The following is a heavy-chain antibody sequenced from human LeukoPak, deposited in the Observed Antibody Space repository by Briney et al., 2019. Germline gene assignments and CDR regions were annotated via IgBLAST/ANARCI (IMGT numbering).Heavy chain of an antibody. J-gene: IGHJ4*02. CDR3: ARGQRDIVLMVYAIAFDY. Sequence: SETLSLTCTVSGGSFSSGSYYWSWIRQPPGKGLEWIGYIYYSGSTNYNPSLKSRVTISVDTSKNQFSLKLSSVTAADTAVYYCARGQRDIVLMVYAIAFDYWGQGTLVTVSS. CDR1: GGSFSSGSYY. CDR2: IYYSGST. D-gene: IGHD2-8*01. V-gene: IGHV4-61*01.